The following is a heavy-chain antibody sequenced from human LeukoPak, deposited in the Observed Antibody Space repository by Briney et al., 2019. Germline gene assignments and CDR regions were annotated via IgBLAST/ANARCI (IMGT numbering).Heavy chain of an antibody. D-gene: IGHD1-26*01. CDR1: GGSISSGGYY. CDR3: ARVHSGSYSGVYYFDY. CDR2: IYYSGST. J-gene: IGHJ4*02. Sequence: PSETLSLTCTVSGGSISSGGYYWSWIRQHSGKGLEWIGYIYYSGSTYYNPSLKSRVTIPVDTSKNQFSLKLSSVTAADTAVYYCARVHSGSYSGVYYFDYWGQGTLVTVSS. V-gene: IGHV4-31*03.